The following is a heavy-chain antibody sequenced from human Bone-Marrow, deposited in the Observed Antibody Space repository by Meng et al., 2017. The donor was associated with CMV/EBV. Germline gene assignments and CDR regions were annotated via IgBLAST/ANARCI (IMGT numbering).Heavy chain of an antibody. D-gene: IGHD2-2*01. CDR1: GYTLTELS. CDR2: FVPEDGET. Sequence: ASVKVAGQVSGYTLTELSMHWVRQAPGKGLEWMGGFVPEDGETIYAQKFQGRVTMTEDTSTDTAYMELSSLRSEDTAVYYCAREYIVVVPAAISRRSNWFDPWGQGHLVTVSS. V-gene: IGHV1-24*01. CDR3: AREYIVVVPAAISRRSNWFDP. J-gene: IGHJ5*02.